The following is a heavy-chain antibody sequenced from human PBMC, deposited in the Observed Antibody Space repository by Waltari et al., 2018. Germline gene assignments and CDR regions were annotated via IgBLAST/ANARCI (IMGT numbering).Heavy chain of an antibody. J-gene: IGHJ6*02. CDR3: ARDEDVVVVPVRDYYYYAMDV. D-gene: IGHD2-2*01. V-gene: IGHV1-3*01. CDR2: INAGNGKT. Sequence: QVQLVQSGAEVKKPGASVKVSCKASGYTFSSYAMHWVRQAPGQRFEWMGWINAGNGKTIYSQRFQGRVTISRDSSASTAYMELSSLRSEDTAVYYCARDEDVVVVPVRDYYYYAMDVWGQGTT. CDR1: GYTFSSYA.